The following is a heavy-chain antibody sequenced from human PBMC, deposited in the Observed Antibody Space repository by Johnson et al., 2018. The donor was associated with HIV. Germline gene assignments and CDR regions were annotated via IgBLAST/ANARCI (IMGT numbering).Heavy chain of an antibody. V-gene: IGHV3-30*14. CDR3: ARESANSGRYSGAFDI. Sequence: QVHLVESGGDVVQPGTSLRLSCAASGFTFSSYAMHWVRQAPGKGLEWVAVISYDGSTKYYADSVKGRFTISRDNSKNTLYLQMNSLRAEDTAVYYCARESANSGRYSGAFDIWGQGTLVTVSS. J-gene: IGHJ3*02. CDR2: ISYDGSTK. CDR1: GFTFSSYA. D-gene: IGHD1-26*01.